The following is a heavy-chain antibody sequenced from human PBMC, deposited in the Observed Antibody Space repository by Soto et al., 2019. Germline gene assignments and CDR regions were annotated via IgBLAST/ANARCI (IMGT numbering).Heavy chain of an antibody. V-gene: IGHV1-18*01. CDR1: GYTFTSYG. CDR2: ISAYNGNT. CDR3: AREEGNYYDSSGYYYAGY. J-gene: IGHJ4*02. Sequence: ASVKVSCKASGYTFTSYGISWVRQAPGQGLEWMGWISAYNGNTNYAQKLQGRVTMTTDTSTSTAYMELRSLRSDDTAVYYCAREEGNYYDSSGYYYAGYWGQGTLVTVSS. D-gene: IGHD3-22*01.